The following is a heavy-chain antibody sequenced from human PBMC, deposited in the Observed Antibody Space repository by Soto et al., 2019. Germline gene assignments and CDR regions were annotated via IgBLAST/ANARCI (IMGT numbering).Heavy chain of an antibody. CDR1: GGTFSSYA. CDR3: ARESEDLTSNFDY. CDR2: IIPIFGTA. V-gene: IGHV1-69*13. J-gene: IGHJ4*02. Sequence: SVKVSCKASGGTFSSYAISWVRQAPGQGLEWMGGIIPIFGTAIYAQKFQGRVTITADESTSTAYMELSSLRSEDTAVYYCARESEDLTSNFDYWGQGTLVTVSS.